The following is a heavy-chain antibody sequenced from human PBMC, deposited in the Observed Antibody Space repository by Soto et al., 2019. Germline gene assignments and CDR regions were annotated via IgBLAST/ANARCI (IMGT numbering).Heavy chain of an antibody. CDR3: ARDLPIVVVPPARGLFDP. D-gene: IGHD2-2*01. Sequence: QVQLVQSGAEVKKPGSSVKVSCKASGGTFSTFTISWVRQAPGQGLEWMGRIIPILGITNYAQKFQGRVTITADKSTSTAYMELSSLTSEDPAVYYCARDLPIVVVPPARGLFDPWGQGTLVTVSS. V-gene: IGHV1-69*08. CDR2: IIPILGIT. J-gene: IGHJ5*02. CDR1: GGTFSTFT.